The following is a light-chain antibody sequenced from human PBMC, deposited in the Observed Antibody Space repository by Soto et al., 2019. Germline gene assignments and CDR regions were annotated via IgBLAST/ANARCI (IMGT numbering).Light chain of an antibody. CDR2: DAS. CDR3: QKRSKWPDWT. Sequence: EIGLTQSPATLSLSPGERATLSCRASQSVSSYLAWYQQKPGQAPRLLIYDASNRATGIPARFSGSGSGTDFTLAIGSREPEDFAVYYCQKRSKWPDWTFSRATKVNI. V-gene: IGKV3-11*01. CDR1: QSVSSY. J-gene: IGKJ1*01.